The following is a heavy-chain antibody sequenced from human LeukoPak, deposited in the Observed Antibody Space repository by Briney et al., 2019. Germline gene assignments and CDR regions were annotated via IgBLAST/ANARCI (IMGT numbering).Heavy chain of an antibody. J-gene: IGHJ4*02. Sequence: PGGSLKLSCAASGFTFGNYWMNWVRQAPGKGLECVANMKPDGSEKNYVASVKGRFSISRDDAENSLFLQMNSLRADDTAVYYCAREDGAFHDWGKGTLVTVSS. CDR1: GFTFGNYW. CDR3: AREDGAFHD. CDR2: MKPDGSEK. V-gene: IGHV3-7*05. D-gene: IGHD5-24*01.